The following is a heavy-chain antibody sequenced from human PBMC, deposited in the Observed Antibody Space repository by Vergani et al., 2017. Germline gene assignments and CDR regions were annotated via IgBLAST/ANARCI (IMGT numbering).Heavy chain of an antibody. V-gene: IGHV4-59*08. CDR1: GGSISSYY. CDR3: ARAGAARYASWFDP. J-gene: IGHJ5*02. D-gene: IGHD6-6*01. CDR2: IYYSGST. Sequence: QVQLQESGPGLVKPSQTLSLTCTVSGGSISSYYWSWIRQPPGKGLEWIGYIYYSGSTNYNPSLKSRVTISVDTSKNQFSLKLSSVTAADTAVYYCARAGAARYASWFDPWGQGTLVTVSS.